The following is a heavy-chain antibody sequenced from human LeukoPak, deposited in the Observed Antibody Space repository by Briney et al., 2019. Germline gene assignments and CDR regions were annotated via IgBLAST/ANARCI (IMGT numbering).Heavy chain of an antibody. D-gene: IGHD2-2*01. J-gene: IGHJ4*02. CDR1: GFSFSGYS. V-gene: IGHV3-21*01. CDR2: ISRTSSDI. Sequence: GGSLRLSCAASGFSFSGYSMSWVRQAPGEGLEWVSFISRTSSDIYHADSVKGRFTISRDNAKNSLYLQMNSLRAEDTAVYYCARDLPAAVDWGQGTLVTVSS. CDR3: ARDLPAAVD.